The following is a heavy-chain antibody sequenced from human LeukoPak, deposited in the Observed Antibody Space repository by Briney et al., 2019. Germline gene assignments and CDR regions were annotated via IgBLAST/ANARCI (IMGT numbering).Heavy chain of an antibody. V-gene: IGHV4-39*01. Sequence: SETLSLTCTVSGGSISSSNYYWGWIRQPPGKGLEWIGSIYYSGSTYYNPSLKSRVTISIDTSKNQFSLKLSSVTAADTAVYYCARERVLRYPSPHRRYGMDVWGQGTTVTVSS. D-gene: IGHD3-9*01. CDR3: ARERVLRYPSPHRRYGMDV. J-gene: IGHJ6*02. CDR2: IYYSGST. CDR1: GGSISSSNYY.